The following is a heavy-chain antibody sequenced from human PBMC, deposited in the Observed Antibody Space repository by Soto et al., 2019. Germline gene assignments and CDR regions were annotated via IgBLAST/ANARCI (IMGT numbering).Heavy chain of an antibody. CDR1: GGSISSSSYY. J-gene: IGHJ4*02. Sequence: QLQLQESGPGLVKPSETLSLTCTVSGGSISSSSYYWGWIRQPPGKGLEWIGSIYYSGSTYYNPSLKSRVTISVDTSTNQFSLKRSSVTAADTAVYYCASGRDVAAAGTRYWGQGTLVTVSS. CDR2: IYYSGST. CDR3: ASGRDVAAAGTRY. V-gene: IGHV4-39*01. D-gene: IGHD6-13*01.